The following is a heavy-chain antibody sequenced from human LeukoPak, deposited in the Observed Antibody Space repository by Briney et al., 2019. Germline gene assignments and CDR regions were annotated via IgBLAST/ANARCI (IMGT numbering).Heavy chain of an antibody. D-gene: IGHD2-15*01. CDR3: AKGGRYCSGGSCYLNWFDP. V-gene: IGHV3-74*01. J-gene: IGHJ5*02. CDR1: GFTFSNYW. Sequence: PGGSLRLSCATSGFTFSNYWMHWVRRAPGKGLVWVSHINNDGTSASYADSVKGRFTISRDNSKNTLYLQMNSLRAEDTAVYYCAKGGRYCSGGSCYLNWFDPWGQGTLVTVSS. CDR2: INNDGTSA.